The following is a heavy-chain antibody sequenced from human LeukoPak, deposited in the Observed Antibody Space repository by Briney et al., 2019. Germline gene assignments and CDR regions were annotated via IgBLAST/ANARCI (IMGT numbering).Heavy chain of an antibody. CDR3: ARDRMGGSFDY. J-gene: IGHJ4*02. CDR1: GFAFSPHA. CDR2: ITCDSNTI. Sequence: PGGSLRLSCAASGFAFSPHAMNWVRQAPGKGLEWVSFITCDSNTIYYADSMKGRFTVSSDNAENSLYLQMNSLSAEDTALYYCARDRMGGSFDYWGQGTLVTVSS. D-gene: IGHD2-15*01. V-gene: IGHV3-48*01.